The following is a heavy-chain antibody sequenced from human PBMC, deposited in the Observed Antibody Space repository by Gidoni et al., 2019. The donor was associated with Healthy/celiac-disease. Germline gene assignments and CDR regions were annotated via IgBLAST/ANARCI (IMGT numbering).Heavy chain of an antibody. CDR1: GFTFDDYG. J-gene: IGHJ4*02. Sequence: EVQLVESGGGVVRPGGSLRLSCAASGFTFDDYGMSWVRQAPGKGLEWVSGINWNGGSTGYADSVKGRFTISRDNAKNSLYLQMNSLRAEDTALYHCARDRTSWSFVGATPMDYWGQGTLVTVSS. CDR3: ARDRTSWSFVGATPMDY. CDR2: INWNGGST. D-gene: IGHD1-26*01. V-gene: IGHV3-20*01.